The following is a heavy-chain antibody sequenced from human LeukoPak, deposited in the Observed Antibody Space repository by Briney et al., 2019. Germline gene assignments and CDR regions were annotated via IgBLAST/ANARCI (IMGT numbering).Heavy chain of an antibody. J-gene: IGHJ3*02. D-gene: IGHD5-18*01. CDR3: ARGGRYSYAFNDAFDI. CDR1: GFTFSSYA. V-gene: IGHV3-30*01. CDR2: ISYDGSNK. Sequence: PGRSLRLSCAAFGFTFSSYAMHWVRQAPGKGLEWVAVISYDGSNKYYADSVKGRFTISRDNSKNTLYLQMNSLRAEDTAVYYCARGGRYSYAFNDAFDIWGQGTMVTVSS.